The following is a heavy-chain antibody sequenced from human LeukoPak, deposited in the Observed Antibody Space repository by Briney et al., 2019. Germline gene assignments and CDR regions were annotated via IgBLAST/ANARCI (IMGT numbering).Heavy chain of an antibody. CDR1: DGSISSSSYH. V-gene: IGHV4-39*01. Sequence: SETLSLTCTVSDGSISSSSYHWGWIRQPPGKGLEWIGSIYYSGSTYYNPSLKSRVTISVDTSRNQFSLKLNSVTAADTAVYYCARLMNGSPAGYWGQGTLVTVSS. CDR2: IYYSGST. CDR3: ARLMNGSPAGY. J-gene: IGHJ4*02. D-gene: IGHD1-26*01.